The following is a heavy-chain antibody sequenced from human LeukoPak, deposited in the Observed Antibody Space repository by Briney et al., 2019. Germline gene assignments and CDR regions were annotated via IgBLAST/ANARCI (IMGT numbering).Heavy chain of an antibody. CDR1: GFTFSNYA. J-gene: IGHJ4*02. Sequence: GGSLRLSCAASGFTFSNYAMNWVRQAPGKGLEWVSHISGSGGSTYYADSVKGRFTISRDNSKNTPYLQMNSLRAEDTAVYYCARDRSSGWYLALRDYWGQGTLVTVSS. CDR3: ARDRSSGWYLALRDY. V-gene: IGHV3-23*01. CDR2: ISGSGGST. D-gene: IGHD6-19*01.